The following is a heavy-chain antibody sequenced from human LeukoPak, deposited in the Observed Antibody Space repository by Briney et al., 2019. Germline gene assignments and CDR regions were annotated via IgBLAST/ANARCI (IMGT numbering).Heavy chain of an antibody. Sequence: SETLSLTCAVSDGSISIYYWSCIRQPPEKGLEWIGYNYSCESTNYNPSLKSRVTMSVETYMHQFSLKLPAQSASHQAVYYCARRLAVTGSPAFDIWGQGTMVNVSS. CDR2: NYSCEST. D-gene: IGHD6-19*01. CDR3: ARRLAVTGSPAFDI. CDR1: DGSISIYY. J-gene: IGHJ3*02. V-gene: IGHV4-59*08.